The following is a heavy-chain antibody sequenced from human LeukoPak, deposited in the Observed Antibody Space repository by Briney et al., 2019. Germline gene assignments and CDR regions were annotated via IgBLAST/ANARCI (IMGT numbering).Heavy chain of an antibody. CDR1: GFTFSSYA. D-gene: IGHD1-26*01. CDR2: INSSGTYI. CDR3: ARDSGRVGPTWLVFDL. V-gene: IGHV3-21*01. J-gene: IGHJ3*01. Sequence: GGSLRLSCAASGFTFSSYAMNWIRQAPGKGLEWVSSINSSGTYIYYADLVEGRFTISRDNAKNSLYLQMNSLRAEDTAVYFCARDSGRVGPTWLVFDLWGQGTMVTVSS.